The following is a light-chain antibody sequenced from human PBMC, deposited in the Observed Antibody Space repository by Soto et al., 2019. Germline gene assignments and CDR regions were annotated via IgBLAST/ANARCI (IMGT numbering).Light chain of an antibody. CDR3: SSSTSSSPLV. V-gene: IGLV2-14*01. J-gene: IGLJ2*01. CDR1: SSDVGGYNY. CDR2: DVS. Sequence: QSALTQPASVSGSPGQSITISCTGTSSDVGGYNYVSWYQQHPGKAPKLMIYDVSNRPSGVSNRFSGSKSGNTASLTISGLQAEDAADYYCSSSTSSSPLVFGGGTKVTVL.